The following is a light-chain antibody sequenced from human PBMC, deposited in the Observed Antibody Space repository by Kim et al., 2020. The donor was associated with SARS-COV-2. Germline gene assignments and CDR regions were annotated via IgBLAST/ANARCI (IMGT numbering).Light chain of an antibody. V-gene: IGLV3-19*01. Sequence: SSELTQDPAVSVALGQTVRITCQGDSLRSYYASWYQQKPGQAAVLVIYGKNNRPSGIPDRFSGSSSGNTASLTITGAQAEDEADYYCNSRDSSGNHVVFS. CDR1: SLRSYY. J-gene: IGLJ2*01. CDR3: NSRDSSGNHVV. CDR2: GKN.